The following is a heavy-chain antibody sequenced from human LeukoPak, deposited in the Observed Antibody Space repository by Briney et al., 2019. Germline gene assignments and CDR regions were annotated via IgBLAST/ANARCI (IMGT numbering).Heavy chain of an antibody. CDR2: ISSSSSTI. CDR1: GFTFSSYS. D-gene: IGHD6-13*01. CDR3: ARDLGYSSSF. Sequence: GGSLRLSCAASGFTFSSYSMNWVRQAPGKGLEWVSYISSSSSTIYYADSVKGRFTISRDNAKNSLYLQMNSLRAEDTAVYYCARDLGYSSSFWGQGTLVTVSS. J-gene: IGHJ4*02. V-gene: IGHV3-48*01.